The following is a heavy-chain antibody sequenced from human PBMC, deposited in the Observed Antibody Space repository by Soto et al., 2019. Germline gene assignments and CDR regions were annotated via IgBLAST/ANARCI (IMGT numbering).Heavy chain of an antibody. CDR1: GFTFSSCA. J-gene: IGHJ4*02. Sequence: QVQLVESGGGVVQPGRSLRLSCVASGFTFSSCAIHLVRQVPGTVLEWLAVVTHDGTLYPYADSVKGRFSISRDNSRKTLYLQINGLRPEDTAVYYCVKDRSDTWSFDYWGEGTLVTVSS. D-gene: IGHD2-8*02. CDR3: VKDRSDTWSFDY. CDR2: VTHDGTLY. V-gene: IGHV3-30*18.